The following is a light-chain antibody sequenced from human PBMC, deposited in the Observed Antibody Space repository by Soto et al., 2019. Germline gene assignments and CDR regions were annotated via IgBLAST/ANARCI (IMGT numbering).Light chain of an antibody. Sequence: DIQMTQSPSTLSPSVGDRDTITCRASQSISSWLAWYQQKPGKAPKLLIYKASSLESGVPSRFSGSGSGTEFTLTISSLQPDDFATYYCQQYNSYSPTWTFGQGTKVEIK. CDR2: KAS. J-gene: IGKJ1*01. V-gene: IGKV1-5*03. CDR3: QQYNSYSPTWT. CDR1: QSISSW.